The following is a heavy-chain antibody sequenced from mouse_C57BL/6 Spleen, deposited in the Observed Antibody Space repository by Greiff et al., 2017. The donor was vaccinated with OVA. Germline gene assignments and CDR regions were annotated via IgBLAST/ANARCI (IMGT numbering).Heavy chain of an antibody. D-gene: IGHD1-1*01. CDR3: ARDYYGSSPAWFAY. CDR1: GYSITSGYY. V-gene: IGHV3-6*01. J-gene: IGHJ3*01. CDR2: ISYDGSN. Sequence: EVKLQESGPGLVKPSQSLSLTCSVTGYSITSGYYWNWIRQFPGNKLEWMGYISYDGSNNYNPSLKNRISITRDTSKNQFFLKLNSVTTEDTATYDCARDYYGSSPAWFAYWGQGTLVTVSA.